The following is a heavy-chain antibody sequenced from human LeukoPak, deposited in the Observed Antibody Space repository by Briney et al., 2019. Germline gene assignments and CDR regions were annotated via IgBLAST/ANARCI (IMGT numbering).Heavy chain of an antibody. CDR2: INHSGST. V-gene: IGHV4-34*01. Sequence: SETLSLTCAVYGGSFSGYYWSWIRQPPGKGLEWIGEINHSGSTNYNPSLKSRVTISVDTSKNQLSLKLSSVTAADTAVYYCARPKRYCSSTSCYGGYYFDYWGQGTLVTVSS. J-gene: IGHJ4*02. CDR3: ARPKRYCSSTSCYGGYYFDY. CDR1: GGSFSGYY. D-gene: IGHD2-2*01.